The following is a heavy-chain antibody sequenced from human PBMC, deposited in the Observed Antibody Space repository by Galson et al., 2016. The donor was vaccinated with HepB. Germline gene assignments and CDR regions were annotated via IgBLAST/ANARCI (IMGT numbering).Heavy chain of an antibody. J-gene: IGHJ4*02. Sequence: SLRLSCAVSGITFRSYTMNWVRQAPGKGLEWVSSISGGSSYIYYADSVKGRFTISRDNATNSLYLQMTSLRAEDTAVYYCASGHSGWYYFDNWGQGTLVTVSS. CDR1: GITFRSYT. D-gene: IGHD6-19*01. CDR2: ISGGSSYI. CDR3: ASGHSGWYYFDN. V-gene: IGHV3-21*01.